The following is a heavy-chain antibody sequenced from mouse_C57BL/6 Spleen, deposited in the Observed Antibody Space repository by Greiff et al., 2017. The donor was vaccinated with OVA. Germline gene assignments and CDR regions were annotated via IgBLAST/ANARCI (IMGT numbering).Heavy chain of an antibody. J-gene: IGHJ4*01. CDR3: ASPHGSSEGDYAMDY. CDR2: INPNNGGT. V-gene: IGHV1-22*01. CDR1: GYTFTDYN. Sequence: EVQLQQSGPELVKPGASVKMSCKASGYTFTDYNMHWVKQSHGKSLEWIGYINPNNGGTSYNQKFKGKATLTVNKSSSTAYMELRSLTSEDSAVYYCASPHGSSEGDYAMDYWGQGTSVTVSA. D-gene: IGHD1-1*01.